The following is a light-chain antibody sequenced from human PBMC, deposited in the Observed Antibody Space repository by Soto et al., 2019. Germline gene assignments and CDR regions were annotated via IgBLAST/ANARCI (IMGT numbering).Light chain of an antibody. CDR1: QSVSRY. CDR2: GSS. J-gene: IGKJ4*01. CDR3: QQYDNSPT. V-gene: IGKV3-20*01. Sequence: IVLTQSPGTLSLSPGERATLSCRASQSVSRYLAWYQQKPGQAPRLLIYGSSSRATGIPDRFRGSGSGTDFTLTISRLEPEDFAVYYCQQYDNSPTFGGGTKVEMK.